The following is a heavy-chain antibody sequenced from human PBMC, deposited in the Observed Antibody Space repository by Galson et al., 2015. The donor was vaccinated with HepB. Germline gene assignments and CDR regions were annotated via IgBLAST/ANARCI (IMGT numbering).Heavy chain of an antibody. Sequence: SLRLSCAASGFAFSNYGMHWVRQAPGKGLEWVAIIWRDENNKDYADSVKGRFIISRDNSKNTLYLQMNSLRAEDTAVYYCARDLSKGGYFDYWGQGTLVTVSS. J-gene: IGHJ4*02. V-gene: IGHV3-33*01. D-gene: IGHD2/OR15-2a*01. CDR3: ARDLSKGGYFDY. CDR2: IWRDENNK. CDR1: GFAFSNYG.